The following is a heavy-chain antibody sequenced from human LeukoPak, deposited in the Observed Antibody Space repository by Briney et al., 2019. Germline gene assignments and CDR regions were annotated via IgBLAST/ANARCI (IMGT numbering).Heavy chain of an antibody. D-gene: IGHD6-13*01. CDR3: AKGYSSSWSNFDY. Sequence: GGSLRLSCAASGFTFDDYAMRWVRQAPGKGLEWVSGISWTSGSIGYADSVKDRFTISRDNAKNSLYLQMNSLRAEDTGLYYCAKGYSSSWSNFDYWGQGTLVTVSS. J-gene: IGHJ4*02. V-gene: IGHV3-9*01. CDR2: ISWTSGSI. CDR1: GFTFDDYA.